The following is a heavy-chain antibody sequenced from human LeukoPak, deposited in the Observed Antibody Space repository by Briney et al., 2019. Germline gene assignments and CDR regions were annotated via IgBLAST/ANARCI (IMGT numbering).Heavy chain of an antibody. V-gene: IGHV3-13*01. CDR3: ARGTSSGFDY. CDR1: GFTFSSYD. CDR2: IGSGGDS. Sequence: GGSLRLSCAAPGFTFSSYDIHWVRQAAGEGLEWVSAIGSGGDSFYAGSVKGRFTISRENAKNSLYLQMNSLRAGDTAVYYCARGTSSGFDYWGQGTLVTVSS. D-gene: IGHD6-19*01. J-gene: IGHJ4*02.